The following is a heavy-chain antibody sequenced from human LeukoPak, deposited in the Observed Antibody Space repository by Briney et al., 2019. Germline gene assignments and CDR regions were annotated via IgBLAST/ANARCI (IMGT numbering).Heavy chain of an antibody. Sequence: GASVKVSCKASGYTFTSYYMHWVRQAPGQGLEWMGIINPSGGSTSYAQKFQGRVTMTRDTSTSTVYMDLSSLRSEDTALYYCVRERERGTYFIWGQGTLVTVTS. CDR1: GYTFTSYY. D-gene: IGHD3-10*01. CDR2: INPSGGST. J-gene: IGHJ4*02. CDR3: VRERERGTYFI. V-gene: IGHV1-46*01.